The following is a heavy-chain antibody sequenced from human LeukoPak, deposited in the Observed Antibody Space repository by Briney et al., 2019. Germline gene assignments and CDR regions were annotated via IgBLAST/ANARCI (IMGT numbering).Heavy chain of an antibody. CDR3: ARQQYSYGYAYLDY. Sequence: PSETLSLTCTVSGGSISSYYWSWIRQPPGKGLEWIGYIYYSGSTNYNPSLKSRVTISVDTSKNQFSLKLSSVTAADTAAYYCARQQYSYGYAYLDYWGQGTLVTVSS. CDR1: GGSISSYY. D-gene: IGHD5-18*01. V-gene: IGHV4-59*08. J-gene: IGHJ4*02. CDR2: IYYSGST.